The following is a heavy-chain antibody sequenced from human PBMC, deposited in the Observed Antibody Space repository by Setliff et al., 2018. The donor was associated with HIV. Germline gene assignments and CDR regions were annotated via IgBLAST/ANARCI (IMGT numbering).Heavy chain of an antibody. V-gene: IGHV4-38-2*02. J-gene: IGHJ4*02. D-gene: IGHD3-22*01. CDR2: IYHTGST. CDR1: GWSISSGFF. CDR3: VRHRRYDSSGYRPYYFDY. Sequence: SETLSLTCTVSGWSISSGFFWGWIRQPPGKGLEFIGSIYHTGSTNYSPSLRSRVTISVDTSRNQFSLDLTSVTAADTAFYYCVRHRRYDSSGYRPYYFDYWGPGTLVTV.